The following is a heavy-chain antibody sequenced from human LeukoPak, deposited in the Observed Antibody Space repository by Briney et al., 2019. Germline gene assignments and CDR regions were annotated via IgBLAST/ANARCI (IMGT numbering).Heavy chain of an antibody. CDR1: GVSMSSYY. V-gene: IGHV4-59*01. D-gene: IGHD3-22*01. J-gene: IGHJ4*02. CDR3: AREVHDSNGYPFDY. CDR2: TYYSGNT. Sequence: SETLSLTCAVSGVSMSSYYWSSIRQPPGKGLEWIGYTYYSGNTNYNPSLKSRVTISVDTSKNQFSLKVSSVTAADTAVYYCAREVHDSNGYPFDYWGQGTLVTVSS.